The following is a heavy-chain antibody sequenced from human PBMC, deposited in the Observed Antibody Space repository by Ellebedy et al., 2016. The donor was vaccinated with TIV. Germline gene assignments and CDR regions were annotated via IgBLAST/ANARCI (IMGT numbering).Heavy chain of an antibody. CDR3: TKDGSGTMNF. J-gene: IGHJ4*02. V-gene: IGHV3-7*01. CDR1: GFTFGTSW. D-gene: IGHD1-1*01. Sequence: PGGSLRLSCAVSGFTFGTSWMSWVRQAPGQGLEWVANMNGDGNERYYVDSVEGRFTISRDNTRNSLYLQMKSLRADDTAVYYCTKDGSGTMNFWGQGTLVTVSS. CDR2: MNGDGNER.